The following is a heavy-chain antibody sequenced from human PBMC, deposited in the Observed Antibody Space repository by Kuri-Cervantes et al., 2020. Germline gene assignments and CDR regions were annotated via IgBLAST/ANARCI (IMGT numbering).Heavy chain of an antibody. D-gene: IGHD6-13*01. V-gene: IGHV3-23*01. Sequence: GGSLRLSCAASGFTCSSYAMSWVRQAPGKGLEWVSAISGSGGSTYYADSVKGRFTISRDNSKNTLYLQMNSLRAEDTAVYYCARSDSSSWDRDFYFDYWGQGTLVTVSS. J-gene: IGHJ4*02. CDR1: GFTCSSYA. CDR3: ARSDSSSWDRDFYFDY. CDR2: ISGSGGST.